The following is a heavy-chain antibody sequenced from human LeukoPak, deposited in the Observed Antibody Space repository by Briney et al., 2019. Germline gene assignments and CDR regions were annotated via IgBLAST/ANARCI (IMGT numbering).Heavy chain of an antibody. CDR3: ARDPSRLLNGGRLDY. Sequence: GRSLRLSCVASEFTFSSYAMHWVRQAPGKGLEWVSVISYDGRTTYLSDSVKGRFSTSRDNSKNTVNLQMNSLRDEDTDVYYCARDPSRLLNGGRLDYWGQGTLVTVSS. V-gene: IGHV3-30*04. J-gene: IGHJ4*02. D-gene: IGHD7-27*01. CDR1: EFTFSSYA. CDR2: ISYDGRTT.